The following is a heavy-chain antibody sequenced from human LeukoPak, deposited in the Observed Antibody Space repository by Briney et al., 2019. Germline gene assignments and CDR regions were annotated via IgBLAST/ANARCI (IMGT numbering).Heavy chain of an antibody. Sequence: SETLSLACAVSGGSISSSNWWSWVRQPPGKGLEWIGEIYHSGSTNYNPSLKSRVTISVDKSKNQFSLKLSSVTAADTAVYYCARVVVVAAPSGYFDLWGRGTLVTVSS. CDR2: IYHSGST. CDR1: GGSISSSNW. CDR3: ARVVVVAAPSGYFDL. V-gene: IGHV4-4*02. J-gene: IGHJ2*01. D-gene: IGHD2-15*01.